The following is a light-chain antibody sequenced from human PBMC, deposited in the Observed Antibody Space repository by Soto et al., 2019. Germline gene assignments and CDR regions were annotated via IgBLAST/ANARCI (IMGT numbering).Light chain of an antibody. Sequence: IVLTQSPGTLSLSPGQRATLHYRASQSVSNNYLAWYQQKPGQAPRILIYGASNRATGIPDRCSGGGSGTVFTLTISRLEPEYVAVYYCQQYGSSGTFGQGTKVDIK. V-gene: IGKV3-20*01. CDR2: GAS. CDR1: QSVSNNY. CDR3: QQYGSSGT. J-gene: IGKJ1*01.